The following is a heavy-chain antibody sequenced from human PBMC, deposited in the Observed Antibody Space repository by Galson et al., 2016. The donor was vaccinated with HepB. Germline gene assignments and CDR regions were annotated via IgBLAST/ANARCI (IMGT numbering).Heavy chain of an antibody. J-gene: IGHJ6*03. V-gene: IGHV3-21*01. Sequence: SLSISCAASTFTFSDYSMNWVRQAPGKGLEWVSFISGRSSYIYYADSVEGRFTVSRDNAKNSLYLQMNSLRTEDTAVYYCARVSPVDYYYYMDVWGRGTTVTVS. CDR2: ISGRSSYI. CDR3: ARVSPVDYYYYMDV. CDR1: TFTFSDYS.